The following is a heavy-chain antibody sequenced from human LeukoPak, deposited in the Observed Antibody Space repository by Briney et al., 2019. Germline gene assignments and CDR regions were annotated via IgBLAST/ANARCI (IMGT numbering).Heavy chain of an antibody. J-gene: IGHJ6*02. CDR2: ISGSGGST. CDR3: PPPVLLYYYYGMDV. Sequence: GGSLRLSCAASGFTFSNYNMNWVRQAPGKGLEWVSAISGSGGSTYYADSVKGRFTISRDNSKNTLYLQMNSLRAEDTAVYYCPPPVLLYYYYGMDVWGQGTTVTVSS. D-gene: IGHD1-26*01. V-gene: IGHV3-23*01. CDR1: GFTFSNYN.